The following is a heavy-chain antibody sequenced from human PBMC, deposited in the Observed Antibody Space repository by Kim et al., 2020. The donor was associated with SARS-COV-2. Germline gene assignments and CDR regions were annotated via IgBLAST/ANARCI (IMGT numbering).Heavy chain of an antibody. V-gene: IGHV3-74*01. Sequence: GGSLRLSCAASGFTFSTYWMHWVRQVPGKGLVWVSRINSDGSSTSYADSVKGRFTISRDNAENTLYLQMNSLRVEDTAVYYCARAIAVTGTGGYYWGQGALVTVSS. D-gene: IGHD6-19*01. CDR1: GFTFSTYW. J-gene: IGHJ4*02. CDR3: ARAIAVTGTGGYY. CDR2: INSDGSST.